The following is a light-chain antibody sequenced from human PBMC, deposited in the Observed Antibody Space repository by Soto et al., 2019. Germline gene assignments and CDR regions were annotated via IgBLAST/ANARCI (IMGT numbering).Light chain of an antibody. Sequence: DIPLTQSPSTLSGSVGDRVNRTCRASQTISSWLAWYQQNPGKAPKLLIYDASSLESGVPSRFSGSGSGTEFTLTISSLQPGDFATYYCQHYNTYPWTFGQGTKVDIK. CDR2: DAS. J-gene: IGKJ1*01. CDR1: QTISSW. CDR3: QHYNTYPWT. V-gene: IGKV1-5*01.